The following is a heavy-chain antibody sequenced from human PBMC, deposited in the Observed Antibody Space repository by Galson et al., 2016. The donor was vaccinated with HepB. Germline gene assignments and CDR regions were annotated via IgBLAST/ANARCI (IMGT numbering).Heavy chain of an antibody. D-gene: IGHD3-9*01. CDR2: ISAYSGNT. CDR3: ARGEFYDVLTDSYRAFDI. CDR1: GYNFIGYG. Sequence: SVKVSCKASGYNFIGYGITWVRQAPGQGLEWMGWISAYSGNTMYAQKLQGRVTMTRDASTTTAYMELRSLRSDDTAVYYCARGEFYDVLTDSYRAFDIWGQGTMVTGSS. V-gene: IGHV1-18*01. J-gene: IGHJ3*02.